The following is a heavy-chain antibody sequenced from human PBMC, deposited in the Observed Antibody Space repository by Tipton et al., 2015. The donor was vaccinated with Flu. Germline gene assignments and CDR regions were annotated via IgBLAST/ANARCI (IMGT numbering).Heavy chain of an antibody. Sequence: TLSLTCTVSGGSISSYYWSWIRQPPGKGLEWIGYIYYSGSTNYNPSLKSRVTISVDTSKNQFSLKLSSVTAADTAVYYCTYGGNSGGLDSWGQGTLVTVSS. CDR3: TYGGNSGGLDS. CDR1: GGSISSYY. V-gene: IGHV4-59*01. D-gene: IGHD4-23*01. J-gene: IGHJ4*02. CDR2: IYYSGST.